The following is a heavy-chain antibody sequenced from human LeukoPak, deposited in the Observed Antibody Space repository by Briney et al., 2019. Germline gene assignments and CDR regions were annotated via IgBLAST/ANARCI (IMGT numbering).Heavy chain of an antibody. CDR1: GFTFSSYS. CDR3: ARGIGLAVDY. D-gene: IGHD6-19*01. CDR2: ISSSSSTI. V-gene: IGHV3-48*01. J-gene: IGHJ4*02. Sequence: GSLRLSCAASGFTFSSYSMNWVRQAPGKGLEWVSYISSSSSTIYYADSVKGRFTISRDNAKISLYLQMNSLRAEDTAVYYCARGIGLAVDYWGQGTLVTVSS.